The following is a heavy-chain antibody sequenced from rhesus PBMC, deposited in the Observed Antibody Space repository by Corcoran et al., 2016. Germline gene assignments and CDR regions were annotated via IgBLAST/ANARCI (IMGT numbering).Heavy chain of an antibody. CDR2: IYWDDDK. CDR1: GFSLSTSGMG. J-gene: IGHJ6*01. V-gene: IGHV2S1*01. Sequence: QVTLKESGPALVKPTQTLTLTCTFSGFSLSTSGMGVGWIRQPPRNALELLASIYWDDDKYYSTSLKSRLTISKDTSKNQVVLTMTNMDPVDTATYYCARVTVTTPHYGLDSWGQGVVVTVSS. D-gene: IGHD4-23*01. CDR3: ARVTVTTPHYGLDS.